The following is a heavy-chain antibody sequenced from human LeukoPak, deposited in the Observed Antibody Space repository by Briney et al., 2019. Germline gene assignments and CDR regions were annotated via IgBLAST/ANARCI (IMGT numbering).Heavy chain of an antibody. Sequence: SQTLSLTCTVSGGSISSGGYYWSWIRQHPGKGLEWIGYIYYSGSTYYNPSLKSRVTISVDTSKNQFSLKLSSVTAADTAVYYCARGTMVRGVTDYFDYWGQGTLVTVSS. D-gene: IGHD3-10*01. V-gene: IGHV4-31*03. J-gene: IGHJ4*02. CDR3: ARGTMVRGVTDYFDY. CDR2: IYYSGST. CDR1: GGSISSGGYY.